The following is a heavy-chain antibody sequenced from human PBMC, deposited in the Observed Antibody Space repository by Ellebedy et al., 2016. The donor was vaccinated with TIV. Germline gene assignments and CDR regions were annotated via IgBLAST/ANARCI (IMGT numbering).Heavy chain of an antibody. CDR1: GGSIRRGGFY. V-gene: IGHV4-31*03. Sequence: MPSETLSLTCSVSGGSIRRGGFYWSWVRQHPHPGKGLEWIGYIYFTGTTLYNPSLKSRVTISQDTSKNQFSLELTSVTAADTAVYYCARDSRISDGEYGSFDHWGRGTRVTVSS. CDR2: IYFTGTT. CDR3: ARDSRISDGEYGSFDH. J-gene: IGHJ4*01. D-gene: IGHD4-17*01.